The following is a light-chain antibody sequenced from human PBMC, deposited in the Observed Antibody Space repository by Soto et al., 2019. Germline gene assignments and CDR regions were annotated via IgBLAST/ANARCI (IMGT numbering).Light chain of an antibody. CDR3: QQANNFPWT. J-gene: IGKJ1*01. Sequence: DIQMTQSPSSVSASVGDRVTITCRASQGISSSLAWYQQEPGKAPKLLIYATSSLQGGVPSRFSGSGSGTDFTLTISSLQPEDFATYYCQQANNFPWTFGQGTKVDIK. V-gene: IGKV1-12*01. CDR2: ATS. CDR1: QGISSS.